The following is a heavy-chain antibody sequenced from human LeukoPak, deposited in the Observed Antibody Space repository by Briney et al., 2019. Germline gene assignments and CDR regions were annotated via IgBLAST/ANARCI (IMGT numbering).Heavy chain of an antibody. Sequence: SETLSLTCAVYGGSFSGYYWSWIRQPPGKGLEWIGEINHSGSTNYNPSLKSRVTISVDTSKNQFSLKLSSVTAADTAVYYCARDYCSSTSCYVSLVGWFDPWGQGTLVTVSS. CDR3: ARDYCSSTSCYVSLVGWFDP. D-gene: IGHD2-2*01. CDR1: GGSFSGYY. V-gene: IGHV4-34*01. CDR2: INHSGST. J-gene: IGHJ5*02.